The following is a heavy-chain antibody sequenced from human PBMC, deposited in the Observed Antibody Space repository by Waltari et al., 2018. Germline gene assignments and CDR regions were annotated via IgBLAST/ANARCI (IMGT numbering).Heavy chain of an antibody. Sequence: QLQLQESGPGLVKPSETLSLTCTVSGGSISSSRYYWCWIRQPPGKGLEWIGIIYYSGSTYYNPSLKSRVTISVDTSKNQFSLKLSSVTAADTAVYYCVRYSNSHVADYWGQGTLVTVSS. V-gene: IGHV4-39*07. CDR2: IYYSGST. J-gene: IGHJ4*02. CDR3: VRYSNSHVADY. D-gene: IGHD4-4*01. CDR1: GGSISSSRYY.